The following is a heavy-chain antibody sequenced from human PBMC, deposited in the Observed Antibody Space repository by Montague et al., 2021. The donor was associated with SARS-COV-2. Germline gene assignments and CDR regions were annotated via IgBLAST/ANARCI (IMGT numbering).Heavy chain of an antibody. J-gene: IGHJ6*02. CDR1: GRSFSGYY. CDR3: ARGRRILLWFGELLSGGDYYGMDV. V-gene: IGHV4-34*01. CDR2: INHSGST. D-gene: IGHD3-10*01. Sequence: SETLSLTCAVYGRSFSGYYWSWIRQPPGKGLEWIGEINHSGSTNXNPSLESRVTISVDTSKNQFSLKLSSVAAADTAVYYCARGRRILLWFGELLSGGDYYGMDVWGQGTTVTVSS.